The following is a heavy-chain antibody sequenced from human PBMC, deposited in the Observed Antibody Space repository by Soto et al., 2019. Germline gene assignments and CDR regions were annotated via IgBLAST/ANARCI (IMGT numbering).Heavy chain of an antibody. Sequence: PSETLSLTCTVSGGSISSYYWSWIRQPPGKGLEWIGYIYYSGSTNYNPSLKSRVTISVDTSKNQFSLKLSSVTAADTAVYYCARRTYYYDSSGYSHPSFDYWGQRTLVTVSS. V-gene: IGHV4-59*01. D-gene: IGHD3-22*01. CDR1: GGSISSYY. J-gene: IGHJ4*02. CDR3: ARRTYYYDSSGYSHPSFDY. CDR2: IYYSGST.